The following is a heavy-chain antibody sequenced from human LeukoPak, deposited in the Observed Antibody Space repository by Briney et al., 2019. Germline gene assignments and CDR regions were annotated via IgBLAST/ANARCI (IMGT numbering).Heavy chain of an antibody. J-gene: IGHJ4*02. D-gene: IGHD4-11*01. CDR2: INHSGST. Sequence: PSETLSLTCAVYGGSFSGYYWSWIRQPPGKGLEWIGEINHSGSTNYNPSLKSRVTISVDTSKNQFSLKLSSVTAADTAVYYCARADDYSNYFPFDYWGQGPLVTVSS. V-gene: IGHV4-34*01. CDR1: GGSFSGYY. CDR3: ARADDYSNYFPFDY.